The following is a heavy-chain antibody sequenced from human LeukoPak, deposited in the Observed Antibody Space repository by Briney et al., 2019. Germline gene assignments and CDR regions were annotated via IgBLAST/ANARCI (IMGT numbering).Heavy chain of an antibody. V-gene: IGHV1-46*01. D-gene: IGHD4-17*01. J-gene: IGHJ4*02. Sequence: GASVKVSCKAFGYTFTSYYMHWVRQAPGQGLERMGIINPSGGSTSYAQKFQGRVTMTEDTSTGTAYMELSSLRSEDTAVYYCAAANISTTVIFDYWGQGTLVTVSS. CDR1: GYTFTSYY. CDR3: AAANISTTVIFDY. CDR2: INPSGGST.